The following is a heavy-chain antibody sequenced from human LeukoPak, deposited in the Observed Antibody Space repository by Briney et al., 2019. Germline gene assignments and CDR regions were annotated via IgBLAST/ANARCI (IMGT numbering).Heavy chain of an antibody. V-gene: IGHV3-15*01. J-gene: IGHJ4*02. CDR1: GFTFSNAW. Sequence: GGSLRLSCAASGFTFSNAWMSWVRQAPGKGLEWVGRIKSKTDGGTTDYAAPVKGRFTISRDDSKNTLYLQMNSLKTEDTAVYYCTTDLDYYDSSGYYSQSDFDYWGQGTLVTVSS. D-gene: IGHD3-22*01. CDR2: IKSKTDGGTT. CDR3: TTDLDYYDSSGYYSQSDFDY.